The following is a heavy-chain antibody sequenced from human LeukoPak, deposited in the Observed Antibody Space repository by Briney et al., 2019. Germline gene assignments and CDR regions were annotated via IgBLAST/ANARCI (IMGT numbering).Heavy chain of an antibody. CDR1: GGTFSSYT. CDR3: ARPSKDYYYYMDV. V-gene: IGHV1-69*02. Sequence: GSSVKVSCEASGGTFSSYTISWVRQAPGQGLEWMGRIIPILGIANYAQKFQGRVTITADKSTSTAYMELSSLRSEDTAVYYCARPSKDYYYYMDVWGKGTTVTVSS. J-gene: IGHJ6*03. CDR2: IIPILGIA. D-gene: IGHD4-11*01.